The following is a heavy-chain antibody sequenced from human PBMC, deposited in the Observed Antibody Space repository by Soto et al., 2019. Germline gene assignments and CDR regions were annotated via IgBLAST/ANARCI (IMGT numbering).Heavy chain of an antibody. D-gene: IGHD6-6*01. V-gene: IGHV3-74*01. J-gene: IGHJ6*02. Sequence: GGSLRLSCAASGFTFSSYWMHWVRQAPGKGLVWVSRINSDGSSTSYADSVKGRFTISRDNAKNTLYLQMNSLRAEDTAVYYCARMDSSSDPGGSYYYGMDVWGQGTTVTVSS. CDR2: INSDGSST. CDR1: GFTFSSYW. CDR3: ARMDSSSDPGGSYYYGMDV.